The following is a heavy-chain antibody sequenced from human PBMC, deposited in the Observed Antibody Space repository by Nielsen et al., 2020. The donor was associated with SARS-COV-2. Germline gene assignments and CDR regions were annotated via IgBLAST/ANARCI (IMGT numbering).Heavy chain of an antibody. CDR2: ISYDGSNK. CDR3: ARAQIAVAGPDY. CDR1: GFTFSSYA. D-gene: IGHD6-19*01. J-gene: IGHJ4*02. V-gene: IGHV3-30*04. Sequence: GESLKISCAASGFTFSSYAMHWVRQAPGKGLEWVAVISYDGSNKYYADSVKGRFTISRDNSKNTLYLQMNSLRAEDTAVYYCARAQIAVAGPDYWGQGTLVTVSS.